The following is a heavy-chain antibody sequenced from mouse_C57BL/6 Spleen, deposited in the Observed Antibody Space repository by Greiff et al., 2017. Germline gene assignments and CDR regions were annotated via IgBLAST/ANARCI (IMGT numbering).Heavy chain of an antibody. V-gene: IGHV3-8*01. CDR3: ARWRWDEGYAMDY. Sequence: EVKLQESGPGLAKPSQTLSLTCSVTGYSITSDYWNWIRKFPGNKLEYMGYISYSGSTYYNPSLKSRISITRDTSKNQYYRQLNSVTTEDTATYYGARWRWDEGYAMDYWGQGTSVTVSS. CDR2: ISYSGST. D-gene: IGHD4-1*01. J-gene: IGHJ4*01. CDR1: GYSITSDY.